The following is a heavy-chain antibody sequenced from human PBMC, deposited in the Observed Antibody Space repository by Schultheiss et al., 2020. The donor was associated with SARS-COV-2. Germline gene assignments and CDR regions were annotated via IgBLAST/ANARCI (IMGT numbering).Heavy chain of an antibody. J-gene: IGHJ4*02. D-gene: IGHD4-17*01. CDR1: GYSFTSYW. CDR3: ARLGTTVTTPANY. CDR2: IDPSDSYT. V-gene: IGHV5-10-1*01. Sequence: GESLKISCKGSGYSFTSYWIGWVRQMPGKGLEWMGRIDPSDSYTNYSPSFQGHVTISADKSISTAYLQWSSLKASDTAMYYCARLGTTVTTPANYWGQGTLVTVSS.